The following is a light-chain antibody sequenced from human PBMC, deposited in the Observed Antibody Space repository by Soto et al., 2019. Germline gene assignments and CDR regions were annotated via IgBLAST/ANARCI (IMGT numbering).Light chain of an antibody. CDR2: SNH. CDR3: AAWDDSLNGVV. J-gene: IGLJ3*02. Sequence: QSVLTQPPSASGTPGQRVTISCSGSSSNIGSNTVNWYQQLPGTAPKLLIYSNHQRPSGVPDRFSGSKSGTSASLAISGLQSEDDADYYCAAWDDSLNGVVFGGGTKVTGL. V-gene: IGLV1-44*01. CDR1: SSNIGSNT.